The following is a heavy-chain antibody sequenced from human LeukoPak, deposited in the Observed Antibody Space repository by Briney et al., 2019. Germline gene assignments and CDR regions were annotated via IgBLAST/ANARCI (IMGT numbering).Heavy chain of an antibody. D-gene: IGHD3-3*01. Sequence: PSETLSLTCTVSGGSISSGGYYCSWIRQHPGKGLEWIGYIYYSGSTYYNPSLKSRVTISVDASKNQFSLKLSSVTAADTAVYYCARDPTIFVVDTIAWGQGTTVTVSS. J-gene: IGHJ6*02. CDR1: GGSISSGGYY. CDR2: IYYSGST. V-gene: IGHV4-31*03. CDR3: ARDPTIFVVDTIA.